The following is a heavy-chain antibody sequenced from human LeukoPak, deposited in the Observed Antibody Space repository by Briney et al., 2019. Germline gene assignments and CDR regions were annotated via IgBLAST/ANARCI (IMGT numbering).Heavy chain of an antibody. D-gene: IGHD3-10*01. Sequence: PGGSLRLSCAASGFTFSSYAMSWVRQAPGEGLEWVSTISYSGDSTYYADSVKGRFTISRDNSKNTLCLLMNSLGAEDTAVYYCAKVPYSDYGSGRPPFMDVWGQGTTVTVSS. V-gene: IGHV3-23*01. J-gene: IGHJ6*02. CDR2: ISYSGDST. CDR1: GFTFSSYA. CDR3: AKVPYSDYGSGRPPFMDV.